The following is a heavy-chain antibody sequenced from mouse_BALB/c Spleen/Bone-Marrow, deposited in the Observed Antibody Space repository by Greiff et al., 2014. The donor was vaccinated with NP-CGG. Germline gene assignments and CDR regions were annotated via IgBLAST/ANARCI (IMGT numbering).Heavy chain of an antibody. CDR2: INSNGGST. D-gene: IGHD2-3*01. Sequence: EVKLVESGGGLVRPGGSLKLSCAASGFTFSSYGMSWVRQTPDKRLELVATINSNGGSTYYPDSVKGRFTISRDNAKNTLYLQMSSLKSEDTAMYYCARDGYYVFYAMDYWGQGTSVTVSS. V-gene: IGHV5-6-3*01. CDR1: GFTFSSYG. CDR3: ARDGYYVFYAMDY. J-gene: IGHJ4*01.